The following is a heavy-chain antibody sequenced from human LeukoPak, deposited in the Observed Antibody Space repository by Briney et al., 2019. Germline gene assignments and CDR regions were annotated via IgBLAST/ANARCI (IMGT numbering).Heavy chain of an antibody. CDR2: IYHGGTT. CDR3: ARHVVGATTGVDY. D-gene: IGHD1-26*01. V-gene: IGHV4-4*02. Sequence: SGTLSLTCVVSGGSISSPNWWSWVRQSPEKGLEWIGEIYHGGTTNYNPSLKSRLTMSVDKSKNQFSLELSSVTAADTAVYYCARHVVGATTGVDYWGQGTLVTVSS. CDR1: GGSISSPNW. J-gene: IGHJ4*02.